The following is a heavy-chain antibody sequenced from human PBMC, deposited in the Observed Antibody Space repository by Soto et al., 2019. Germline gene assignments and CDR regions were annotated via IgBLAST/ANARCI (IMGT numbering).Heavy chain of an antibody. CDR2: IIPIFGTA. J-gene: IGHJ4*02. Sequence: ASVKVSCKASGGTFSSYASGWVRQAPGQGLEWMGGIIPIFGTADYAQKFQGRVTITADESTSTAYMELSSLRSEDTAVYYCARGLWYYYDSSGYSFDYWGQGTLVTVSS. D-gene: IGHD3-22*01. CDR1: GGTFSSYA. CDR3: ARGLWYYYDSSGYSFDY. V-gene: IGHV1-69*13.